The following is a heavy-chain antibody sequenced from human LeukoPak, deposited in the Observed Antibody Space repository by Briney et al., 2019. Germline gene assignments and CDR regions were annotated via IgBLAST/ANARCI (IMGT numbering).Heavy chain of an antibody. J-gene: IGHJ4*02. Sequence: GASMKVSCKASGYTFTGYYMHWVRQAPGQGLEWMGWINPNSGGTNYAQKFQGRVTMTRDTSISTAYMELSRLRSDDTAVYYCARSYYDSSGYYHFDYWGQGTLVTVSS. CDR2: INPNSGGT. CDR3: ARSYYDSSGYYHFDY. V-gene: IGHV1-2*02. D-gene: IGHD3-22*01. CDR1: GYTFTGYY.